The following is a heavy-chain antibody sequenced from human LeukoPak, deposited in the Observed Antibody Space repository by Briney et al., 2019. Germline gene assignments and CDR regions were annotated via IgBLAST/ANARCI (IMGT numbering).Heavy chain of an antibody. CDR2: ISDSSAT. CDR3: AKGGTGYCSSSSCLYYFHY. V-gene: IGHV3-23*01. J-gene: IGHJ4*02. CDR1: GFTFSTYA. Sequence: GGSLRLSCAASGFTFSTYAMSWVRQAPGKGLEWVSTISDSSATYYADSVKGRFSISGDNSKNTLYLQMNSLRAEDTAVYYCAKGGTGYCSSSSCLYYFHYWGQGTLVTVSS. D-gene: IGHD2-2*01.